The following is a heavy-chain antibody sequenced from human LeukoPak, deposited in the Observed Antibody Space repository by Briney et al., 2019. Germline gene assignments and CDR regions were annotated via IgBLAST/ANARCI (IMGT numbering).Heavy chain of an antibody. Sequence: PGGSLRLSCVASGFTFSSYGIHWVRQAPGKGLEWVAVVSSDGSIKYNADSVKGRFTISRDTSKNTVYLQMNSLGAEDTAFYYCARGYSSSRLGYFDYWGQGTLVTVSS. V-gene: IGHV3-30*03. CDR1: GFTFSSYG. D-gene: IGHD6-13*01. CDR3: ARGYSSSRLGYFDY. J-gene: IGHJ4*02. CDR2: VSSDGSIK.